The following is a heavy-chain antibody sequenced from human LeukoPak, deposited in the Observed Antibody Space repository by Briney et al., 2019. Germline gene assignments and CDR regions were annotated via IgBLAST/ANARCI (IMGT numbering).Heavy chain of an antibody. CDR3: ARQATALLSDY. CDR2: IYPGDSDN. Sequence: GESLKISCKGSGYIFTSYWIGWVRQMPGKGLEWMGIIYPGDSDNRYSPSFQGQVTISADKSISTAYLQWSGLKASDTAMYYCARQATALLSDYWGQGTLVTASS. D-gene: IGHD5-12*01. V-gene: IGHV5-51*01. CDR1: GYIFTSYW. J-gene: IGHJ4*02.